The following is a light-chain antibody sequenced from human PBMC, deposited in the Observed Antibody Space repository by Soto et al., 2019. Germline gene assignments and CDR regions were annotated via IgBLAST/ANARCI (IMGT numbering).Light chain of an antibody. CDR1: QSVSSW. J-gene: IGKJ5*01. Sequence: DIQMTQSPSTLSASVGDRVTITCRASQSVSSWLAWYQQKPGKAPKLLIYAASSLQSGVPSRFSGSGSGTDFTLTISSLQPEDFATYYCQQSYSTLSITFGQGTRLEI. CDR3: QQSYSTLSIT. V-gene: IGKV1-39*01. CDR2: AAS.